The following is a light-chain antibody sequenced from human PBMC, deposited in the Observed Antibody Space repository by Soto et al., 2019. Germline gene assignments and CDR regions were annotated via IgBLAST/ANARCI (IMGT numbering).Light chain of an antibody. CDR1: QSVNSN. CDR3: QQYKNFWT. J-gene: IGKJ1*01. CDR2: GAS. Sequence: EIVMTQSPATLSVSPGERATLSCRASQSVNSNLAWYQQKPGQAPRLVIYGASTRGTGIPARFSGSGSGTEFPLSISSLQSEYFAVYYCQQYKNFWTFGQGTKVEIK. V-gene: IGKV3-15*01.